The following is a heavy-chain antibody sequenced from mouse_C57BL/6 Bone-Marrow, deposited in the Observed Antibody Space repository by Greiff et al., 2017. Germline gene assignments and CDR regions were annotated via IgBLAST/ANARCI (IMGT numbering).Heavy chain of an antibody. CDR1: GYSFTGYY. D-gene: IGHD1-1*01. J-gene: IGHJ4*01. CDR3: ASYLLLRYYAMDY. V-gene: IGHV1-42*01. Sequence: EVKVVESGPELVKPGASVKISCKASGYSFTGYYMNWVKQSPEKSLEWIGEINPSTGGTTYNQKFKAKATLTVDKSSSTAYMQLKSLTSEDSAVYYCASYLLLRYYAMDYWGQGTSVTVSS. CDR2: INPSTGGT.